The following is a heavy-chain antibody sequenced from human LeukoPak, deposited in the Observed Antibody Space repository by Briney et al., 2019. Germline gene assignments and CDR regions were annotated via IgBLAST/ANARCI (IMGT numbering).Heavy chain of an antibody. D-gene: IGHD2-2*02. CDR3: ARLGYCSSTSCYTGKY. Sequence: PSETLSLTCAVSGYSISSGYYWGWIRQPPGKGLEWIGSIYHSGSTYYNPSLKSRVTISVDTSKNQFSLKLSSVTAADTAVYYCARLGYCSSTSCYTGKYWGQVTLVTVSS. V-gene: IGHV4-38-2*01. J-gene: IGHJ4*02. CDR2: IYHSGST. CDR1: GYSISSGYY.